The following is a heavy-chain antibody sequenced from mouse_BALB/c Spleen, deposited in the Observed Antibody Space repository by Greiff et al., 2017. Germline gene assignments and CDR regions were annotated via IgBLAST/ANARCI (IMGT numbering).Heavy chain of an antibody. CDR3: TRDDYGSFFDY. CDR2: ISSGGSYT. D-gene: IGHD1-1*01. J-gene: IGHJ2*01. V-gene: IGHV5-6-4*01. CDR1: GFTFSSYT. Sequence: EVMLVESGGGLVKPGGSLKLSCAASGFTFSSYTMSWVRQTPEKRLEWVATISSGGSYTYYPDSVKGRFTISRDNAKNTLYLQMSSLKSEDTAMYYCTRDDYGSFFDYWGQGTTLTVSS.